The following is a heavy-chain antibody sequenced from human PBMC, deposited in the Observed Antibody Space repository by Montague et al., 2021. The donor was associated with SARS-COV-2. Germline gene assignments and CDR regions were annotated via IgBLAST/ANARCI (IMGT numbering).Heavy chain of an antibody. CDR1: GGSFSGFY. Sequence: SETLSLTCAASGGSFSGFYWSWVRQSPGKGLEWIGDVYHSESTNYNPSLKGRVTISVDRSKNQFSLRLRSVTAPDTAVYYCARGRGRYYESSGGLYYMDVWGEGTTVTVSS. CDR3: ARGRGRYYESSGGLYYMDV. D-gene: IGHD3-22*01. V-gene: IGHV4-34*01. J-gene: IGHJ6*03. CDR2: VYHSEST.